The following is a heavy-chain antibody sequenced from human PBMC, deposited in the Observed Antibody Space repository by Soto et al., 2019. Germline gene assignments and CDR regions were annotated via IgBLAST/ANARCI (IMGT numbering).Heavy chain of an antibody. CDR3: ARVDPRGVAVVRDY. Sequence: QVQLVQSGPEVKKPGASVKVSCKASGNTFASHGFSWVRQAPGQGLEWMGWISGFNGQTNYALKFQGRVTLITDTSTSTAYIELRSLRSDDTAVYFCARVDPRGVAVVRDYWGQGTLVTVSS. CDR1: GNTFASHG. D-gene: IGHD3-10*01. V-gene: IGHV1-18*01. CDR2: ISGFNGQT. J-gene: IGHJ4*02.